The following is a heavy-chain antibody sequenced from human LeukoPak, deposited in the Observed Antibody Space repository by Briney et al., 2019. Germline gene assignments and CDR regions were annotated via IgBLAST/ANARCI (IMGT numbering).Heavy chain of an antibody. CDR1: GFDFSSYA. V-gene: IGHV3-23*01. CDR2: ISGSGVYT. D-gene: IGHD3-9*01. CDR3: AKEGEAGYSGGFDH. J-gene: IGHJ4*02. Sequence: GSLRLSCAASGFDFSSYALTWVRQAPGKGLEWVSSISGSGVYTSYADSVKGRFTISRDNSKKMVYVQMNSLRAEDTAVYYCAKEGEAGYSGGFDHWGQGTLVTVSS.